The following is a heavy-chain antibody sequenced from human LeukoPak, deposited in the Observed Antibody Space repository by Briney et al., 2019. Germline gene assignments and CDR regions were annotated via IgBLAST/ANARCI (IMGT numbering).Heavy chain of an antibody. J-gene: IGHJ3*02. CDR3: ARLYYYDSSGYPIKDAFDI. CDR2: IYPGDSDT. CDR1: GYSFTSYW. D-gene: IGHD3-22*01. V-gene: IGHV5-51*01. Sequence: GESLKISCKGSGYSFTSYWTGWVRQMPGKGLEWMGIIYPGDSDTRYSPSFQGQVTISADKSISTAYLQWSSLKASDTAMYYCARLYYYDSSGYPIKDAFDIWGQGTMVTVSS.